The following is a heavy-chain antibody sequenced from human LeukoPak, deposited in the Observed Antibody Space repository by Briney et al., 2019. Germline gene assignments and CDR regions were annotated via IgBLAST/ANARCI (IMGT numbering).Heavy chain of an antibody. CDR3: ARYLWFGESTDY. D-gene: IGHD3-10*01. V-gene: IGHV3-23*01. CDR2: ISGSGGST. Sequence: PGGSLRLSCAASGFTFSSYEMNWVRQAPGKGLEWVSAISGSGGSTYYADSVKGRFTISRDNSKNTLYLQMNSLRAEDTAVYYCARYLWFGESTDYWGQGTLVTVSS. CDR1: GFTFSSYE. J-gene: IGHJ4*02.